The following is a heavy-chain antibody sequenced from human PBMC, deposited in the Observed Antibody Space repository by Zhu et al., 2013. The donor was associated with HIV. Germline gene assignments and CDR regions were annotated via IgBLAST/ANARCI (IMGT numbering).Heavy chain of an antibody. CDR1: EYTFIDYN. CDR2: IDPNSGDT. D-gene: IGHD3-10*01. J-gene: IGHJ5*02. V-gene: IGHV1-2*02. CDR3: AREFGSGITEDVKWFDP. Sequence: AQLVQSGAEVKKSGASVKIFCQASEYTFIDYNVHWVRQAPGQRLEWMGWIDPNSGDTKFAQNFQGRVTMTRDTSVDTVEMDLSRLTPDDTALYYCAREFGSGITEDVKWFDPWAREPWSPSPQ.